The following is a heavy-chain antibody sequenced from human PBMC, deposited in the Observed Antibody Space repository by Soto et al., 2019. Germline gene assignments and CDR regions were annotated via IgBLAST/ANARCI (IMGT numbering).Heavy chain of an antibody. Sequence: SETLSFTCTVSGGSISSSSYYWGWIRQPPGKGLEWIGSIYYSGSTYYNPPLKSRVTISVDTSKNQFSLKLSSVTAADTTVYYCARLMRSGYSYGLLTFDYWGQGTLVTVSS. CDR2: IYYSGST. D-gene: IGHD5-18*01. CDR1: GGSISSSSYY. CDR3: ARLMRSGYSYGLLTFDY. V-gene: IGHV4-39*01. J-gene: IGHJ4*02.